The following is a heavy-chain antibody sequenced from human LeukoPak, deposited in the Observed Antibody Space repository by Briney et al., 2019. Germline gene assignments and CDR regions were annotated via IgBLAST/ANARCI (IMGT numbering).Heavy chain of an antibody. CDR2: INPSGTGT. CDR3: ATDHSMANTAWWFDP. Sequence: ASVKISCEASGYTFTSYYIHWVRQAPGQGLEWMGVINPSGTGTSYAQKFQGRITMSRDTSTSTVYMELSSLRSEDTAFYYCATDHSMANTAWWFDPWGQGTLVTVSS. CDR1: GYTFTSYY. V-gene: IGHV1-46*01. D-gene: IGHD5-24*01. J-gene: IGHJ5*02.